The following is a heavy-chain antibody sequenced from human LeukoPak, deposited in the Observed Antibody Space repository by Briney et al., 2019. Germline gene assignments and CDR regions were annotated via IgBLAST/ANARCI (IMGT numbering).Heavy chain of an antibody. CDR2: IYYSGST. CDR1: GGSISSSSYY. V-gene: IGHV4-39*01. Sequence: SETLSLTCTVSGGSISSSSYYWGWIRQPPGKGLEWIGSIYYSGSTYYSPSLKSRVTISVDTSKNQFSLKLSSVTAADTAVYYCAAQSPAKGYYYYMDVWGKGTTVTVSS. J-gene: IGHJ6*03. CDR3: AAQSPAKGYYYYMDV.